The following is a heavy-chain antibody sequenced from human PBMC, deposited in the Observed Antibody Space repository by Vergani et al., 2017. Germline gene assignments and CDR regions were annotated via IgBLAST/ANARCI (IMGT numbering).Heavy chain of an antibody. CDR3: ARISYSYGFLDY. Sequence: QVQLQESGPGLVKPSETLSLTCTVSGGSISSYYWSWIRQPRGKGLEWIGYIYYSGSTNYNPSLKSRVTISVDTSKNQFSLKLSSVTAADTAVYYCARISYSYGFLDYWGQGTLVTVSS. CDR1: GGSISSYY. D-gene: IGHD5-18*01. CDR2: IYYSGST. J-gene: IGHJ4*02. V-gene: IGHV4-59*08.